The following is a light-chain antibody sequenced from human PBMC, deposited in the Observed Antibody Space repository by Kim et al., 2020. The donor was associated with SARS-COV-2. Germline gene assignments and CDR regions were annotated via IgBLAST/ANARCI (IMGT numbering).Light chain of an antibody. CDR1: SSDVGGYNY. V-gene: IGLV2-14*04. Sequence: GQSITISCTGSSSDVGGYNYVSWYQQYPGKAPNLMIYDVSKRPSGVSNRFSGSKSGNTASLTISGLQAEDEADYYCSSFISTGSYVFGTGTKVTVL. CDR2: DVS. CDR3: SSFISTGSYV. J-gene: IGLJ1*01.